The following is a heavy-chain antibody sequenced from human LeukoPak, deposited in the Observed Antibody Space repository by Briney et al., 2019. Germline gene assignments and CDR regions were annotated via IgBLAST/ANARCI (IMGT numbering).Heavy chain of an antibody. D-gene: IGHD5-18*01. Sequence: SETLSLTCTVSGGSISSYSWSWIRQPPGKGLEWIGYIYYRGSTNYNPSLKSRVTISVDTSKNQFSLKLSSVTAADTAVYYCARHVYTYGPDDAFDIWGQGTMVTVSS. CDR1: GGSISSYS. CDR2: IYYRGST. CDR3: ARHVYTYGPDDAFDI. J-gene: IGHJ3*02. V-gene: IGHV4-59*08.